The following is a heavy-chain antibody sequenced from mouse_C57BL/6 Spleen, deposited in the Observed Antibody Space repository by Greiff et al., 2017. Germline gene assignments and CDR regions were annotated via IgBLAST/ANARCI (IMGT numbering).Heavy chain of an antibody. D-gene: IGHD4-1*01. Sequence: EVKLVESGPELVKPGASVKISCKASGYSFTGYYMNWVKQSPEKSLEWIGEINPSTGGTTYNQKFKAKATLTVDKSSSTAYMQLKSLTSEDSAVYYCARRNWALDYWGQGTTLTVSS. CDR2: INPSTGGT. V-gene: IGHV1-42*01. CDR1: GYSFTGYY. CDR3: ARRNWALDY. J-gene: IGHJ2*01.